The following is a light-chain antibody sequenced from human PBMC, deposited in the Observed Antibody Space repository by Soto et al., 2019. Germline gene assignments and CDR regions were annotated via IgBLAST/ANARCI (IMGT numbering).Light chain of an antibody. J-gene: IGLJ2*01. CDR3: CSYAGTYTFVV. V-gene: IGLV2-11*01. CDR1: SHDVGGYDY. Sequence: QSAPTQPRSVSGSPGQSVTISCTGTSHDVGGYDYVSWYQQSPGKAPKLIIYDVSERPSGVPDRFSGSKSGNTASLTISGLQAEDEADYYCCSYAGTYTFVVFGGGTQLTVL. CDR2: DVS.